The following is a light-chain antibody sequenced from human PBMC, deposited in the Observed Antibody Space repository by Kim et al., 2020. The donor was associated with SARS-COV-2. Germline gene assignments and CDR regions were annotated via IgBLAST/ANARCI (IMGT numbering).Light chain of an antibody. V-gene: IGLV3-9*01. CDR2: DDD. Sequence: SYELTQPLSVSVALGQTARITCGENNIGTKNVHWYQQKAGQAPVLVIYDDDNRPSGIPERFAGSNSGNTATLTIRRVQAGDEADYYCQVWDSSTVVFGGGTKLIVL. J-gene: IGLJ2*01. CDR1: NIGTKN. CDR3: QVWDSSTVV.